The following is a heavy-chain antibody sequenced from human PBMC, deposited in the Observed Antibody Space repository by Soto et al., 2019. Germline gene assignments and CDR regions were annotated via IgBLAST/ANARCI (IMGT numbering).Heavy chain of an antibody. CDR1: GFTFSSYW. CDR3: ARGQYYDFWSGYGGFDF. V-gene: IGHV3-74*01. D-gene: IGHD3-3*01. CDR2: SNSDVSNI. J-gene: IGHJ4*02. Sequence: EVQLVESGGGLVQPGGSLRLSCAASGFTFSSYWMHWVRQVPGRGLAWVSRSNSDVSNIGYADSVKGRFTISRDNAKSTLYLQMNSLTAEDTAVYYCARGQYYDFWSGYGGFDFWGQGTLVTVSS.